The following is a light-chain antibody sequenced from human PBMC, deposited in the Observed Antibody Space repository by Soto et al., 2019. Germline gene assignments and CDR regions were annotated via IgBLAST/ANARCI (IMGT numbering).Light chain of an antibody. CDR1: NIGNTY. CDR3: GTWDTSLSAYV. V-gene: IGLV1-51*01. J-gene: IGLJ1*01. Sequence: QSVLTQPPSVSAAPGQKVTIFCSNIGNTYVSWYQQLPGTAPKLLIYDNNQRPSGIPDRFSGSKSGTSATLGITGLQTGDEADYYCGTWDTSLSAYVFAAGTQLTVL. CDR2: DNN.